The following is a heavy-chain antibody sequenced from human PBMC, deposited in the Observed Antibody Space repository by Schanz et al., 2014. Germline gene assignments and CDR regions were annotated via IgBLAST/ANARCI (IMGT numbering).Heavy chain of an antibody. J-gene: IGHJ3*01. CDR2: IYHSGST. Sequence: QVQLQESGPGLVKPSETLSLTCTVPSDSISHYYLSWIRQPPGKELEWIGEIYHSGSTNYNPSLKSRVTISVDKSKNQFSLKLSSVTAADTAVYYCASGYYDILTGYFRWGGLVWGQGTMVTVSS. V-gene: IGHV4-59*12. CDR3: ASGYYDILTGYFRWGGLV. CDR1: SDSISHYY. D-gene: IGHD3-9*01.